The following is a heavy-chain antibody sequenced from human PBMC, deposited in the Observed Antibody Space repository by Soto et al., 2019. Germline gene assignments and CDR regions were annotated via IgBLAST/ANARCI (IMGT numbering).Heavy chain of an antibody. V-gene: IGHV4-59*12. CDR3: ARGSIIMVRGRHWFDP. CDR1: GGSISSYY. J-gene: IGHJ5*02. Sequence: ETLSLTCTVSGGSISSYYWSWIRQPPGKGLEWIGYINHSGSTNYNPSLKSRVTISVDTSKNQFSLKLSSVTAADTAVYYCARGSIIMVRGRHWFDPWGQGTLVTSPQ. CDR2: INHSGST. D-gene: IGHD3-10*01.